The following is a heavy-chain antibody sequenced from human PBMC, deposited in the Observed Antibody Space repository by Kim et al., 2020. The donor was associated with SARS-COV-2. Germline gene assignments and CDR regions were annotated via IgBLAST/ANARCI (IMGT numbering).Heavy chain of an antibody. V-gene: IGHV1-69*13. CDR2: IIPIFGTA. J-gene: IGHJ6*02. D-gene: IGHD1-26*01. CDR1: GGTFSSYA. CDR3: ASAPRLSEWELLGDYYYYGMDV. Sequence: SVKVSCKASGGTFSSYAISWVRQAPGQGLEWMGGIIPIFGTANYAQKFQGRVTITVDESTSTAYMELSSLRSEDTAVYYCASAPRLSEWELLGDYYYYGMDVCGRGTTVTVSS.